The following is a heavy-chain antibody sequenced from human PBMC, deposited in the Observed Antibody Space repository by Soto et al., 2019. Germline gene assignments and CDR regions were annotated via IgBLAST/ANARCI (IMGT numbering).Heavy chain of an antibody. CDR1: GGTFSSYT. D-gene: IGHD5-12*01. CDR2: IIPILGIA. Sequence: QVQLVQSGAEVKKPGSSVKVSCKASGGTFSSYTISWVRQAPGQGLEWMGRIIPILGIANYAQKFQGRVTTPPDKSSSTAYMELSSLSSEDTAGYYCARPHSANGFSWFDPWGQGTLVTVSS. J-gene: IGHJ5*02. CDR3: ARPHSANGFSWFDP. V-gene: IGHV1-69*02.